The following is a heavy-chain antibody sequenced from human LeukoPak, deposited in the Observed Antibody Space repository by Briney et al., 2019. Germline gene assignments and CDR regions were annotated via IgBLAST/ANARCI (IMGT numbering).Heavy chain of an antibody. J-gene: IGHJ4*02. CDR2: ISGSGGST. CDR1: GFTFSSYA. V-gene: IGHV3-23*01. CDR3: AKDPRYDILTGYDLNYFDY. D-gene: IGHD3-9*01. Sequence: GGSLRLSCAASGFTFSSYAMSWVRQAPGKGLEWVSAISGSGGSTYYADSVKGRFTISRDNSKNTLYLQMNSLRAEDTAVYYCAKDPRYDILTGYDLNYFDYWGQGTLATVSS.